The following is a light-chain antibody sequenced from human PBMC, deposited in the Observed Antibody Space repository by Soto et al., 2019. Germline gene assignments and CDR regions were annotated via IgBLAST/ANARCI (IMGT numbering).Light chain of an antibody. Sequence: EIGMTQSPSTLSVSPGERATLSCRASQSVSSNLAWYQQKPGQAPRLLIYGASTRATGIPARFSGSGSGTGFTLTISSLQSEDFAVYYCQQYNNWPPWTFGQGTKVDIK. CDR3: QQYNNWPPWT. CDR2: GAS. J-gene: IGKJ1*01. CDR1: QSVSSN. V-gene: IGKV3D-15*01.